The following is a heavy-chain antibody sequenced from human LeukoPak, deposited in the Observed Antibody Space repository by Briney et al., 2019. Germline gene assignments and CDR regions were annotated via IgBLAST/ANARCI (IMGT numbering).Heavy chain of an antibody. J-gene: IGHJ4*02. V-gene: IGHV4-59*01. D-gene: IGHD1-26*01. Sequence: SETLSLTCTVSGGSISSYYWSWIRQPPGKGLEWIGYIYYSGSTNYNPSLKSRVTISVDTSKHQSSLKLSSVTAAGTAVYYCAGSRDKKYYFDYWGQGTLVTVSS. CDR2: IYYSGST. CDR3: AGSRDKKYYFDY. CDR1: GGSISSYY.